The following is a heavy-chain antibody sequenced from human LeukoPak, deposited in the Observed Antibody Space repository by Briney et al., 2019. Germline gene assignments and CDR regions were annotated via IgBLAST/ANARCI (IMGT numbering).Heavy chain of an antibody. CDR2: IIPIFGTA. J-gene: IGHJ3*02. D-gene: IGHD2-2*01. CDR1: GGTFSSYA. CDR3: ARHQDCSSTSCYSGDAFDI. Sequence: SVKVSCKAPGGTFSSYAISWVRQAPGQGLEWMGRIIPIFGTANYAQKFQGRVTITTDESTSTAYMELSSLRSDDTAVYYCARHQDCSSTSCYSGDAFDIWGQGTMVTVSS. V-gene: IGHV1-69*05.